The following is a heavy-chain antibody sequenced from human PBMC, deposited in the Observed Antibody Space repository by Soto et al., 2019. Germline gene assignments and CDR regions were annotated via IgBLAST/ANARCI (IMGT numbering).Heavy chain of an antibody. CDR2: IYYSGST. D-gene: IGHD3-22*01. J-gene: IGHJ4*02. Sequence: SETLSLTCTVSGGSISSSSYYWGWIHQPPGKGLEWIGSIYYSGSTYYNPSLKSRVTISVDTSKNQFSLKLSSVTAADTAVYYCAINYYYDSSGYYYGFDYWGQGTLVTVSS. V-gene: IGHV4-39*01. CDR1: GGSISSSSYY. CDR3: AINYYYDSSGYYYGFDY.